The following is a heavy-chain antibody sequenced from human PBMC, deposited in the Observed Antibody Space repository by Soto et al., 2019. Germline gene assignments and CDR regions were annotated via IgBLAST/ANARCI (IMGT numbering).Heavy chain of an antibody. V-gene: IGHV3-48*03. D-gene: IGHD2-2*02. CDR2: ISSSGSTI. CDR1: GFTFSSYE. CDR3: ARDHCSSTSCYISNYYYGMDV. Sequence: GGSLRLSCAASGFTFSSYEMNWVRQAPGKGLEWVSYISSSGSTIYYADSVKGRFTISRDNAKNSLYLQMNSLRAEDTAVYYCARDHCSSTSCYISNYYYGMDVWGQGTTVTVSS. J-gene: IGHJ6*02.